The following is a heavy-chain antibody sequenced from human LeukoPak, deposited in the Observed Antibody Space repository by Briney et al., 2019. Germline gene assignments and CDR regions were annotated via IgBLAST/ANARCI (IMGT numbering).Heavy chain of an antibody. J-gene: IGHJ4*02. CDR1: GYSISSGYY. V-gene: IGHV4-38-2*02. CDR2: IDHSGSA. CDR3: ARVPHSVEGSMKAVFIHYFDY. Sequence: SETLSLTCTVSGYSISSGYYWGWIRQPPGKGLEWIGCIDHSGSAHYNPSLKNRVTISVDTSKNEFSLKLSSVTATDTAVYYCARVPHSVEGSMKAVFIHYFDYWGQGSLVTVSS. D-gene: IGHD3-22*01.